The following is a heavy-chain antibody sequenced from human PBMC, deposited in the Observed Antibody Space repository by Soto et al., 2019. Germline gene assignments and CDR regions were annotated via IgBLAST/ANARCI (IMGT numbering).Heavy chain of an antibody. V-gene: IGHV4-59*12. CDR3: AEGYSSGWSDWFDP. CDR1: GGSISSYY. CDR2: IYYSGST. J-gene: IGHJ5*02. Sequence: SETLSLTCTVSGGSISSYYWSWIRQPPGKGLEWIGYIYYSGSTNYNPSLKSRVTISVDTSKNQFSLELSSVTAADTAVYYCAEGYSSGWSDWFDPWGQGPLVTVSS. D-gene: IGHD6-19*01.